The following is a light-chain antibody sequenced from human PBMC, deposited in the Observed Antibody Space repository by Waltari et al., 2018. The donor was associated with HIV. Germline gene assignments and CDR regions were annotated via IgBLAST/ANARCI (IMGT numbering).Light chain of an antibody. V-gene: IGLV3-10*01. CDR1: ALPKKY. Sequence: SSELTQPPSVSVSPGQTARITCSGDALPKKYAYWYQQKSGQAPVLVIYEDNKRPSGIPERFSGSSSWTMATLTISGAQVEDEADYFCYSTDSSPNHRGVFGGGTILTVL. CDR2: EDN. J-gene: IGLJ2*01. CDR3: YSTDSSPNHRGV.